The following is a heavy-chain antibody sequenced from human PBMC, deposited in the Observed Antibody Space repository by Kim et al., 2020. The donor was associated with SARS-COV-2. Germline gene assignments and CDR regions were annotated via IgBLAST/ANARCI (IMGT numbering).Heavy chain of an antibody. D-gene: IGHD3-3*01. CDR1: GFTFSSYG. V-gene: IGHV3-33*01. CDR2: IWYDGSNK. CDR3: ARDGEINPRRAGYYYMDV. J-gene: IGHJ6*03. Sequence: GGSLRLSCAASGFTFSSYGMHWVRQAPGKGLEWVAVIWYDGSNKYYADSVKGRFTISRDNSKNTLYLQMNSLRAEDTAVYYCARDGEINPRRAGYYYMDVWGKGTTVTVSS.